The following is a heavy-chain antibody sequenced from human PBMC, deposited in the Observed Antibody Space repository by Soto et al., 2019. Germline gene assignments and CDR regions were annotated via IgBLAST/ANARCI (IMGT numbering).Heavy chain of an antibody. CDR3: ARDAGYCSSTSCRGGYYGMDV. CDR2: ISAYNGNT. CDR1: GYTFTSYG. Sequence: GASVKVSCKASGYTFTSYGISWVRQAPGQGLEWMGWISAYNGNTNYAQKLQGRVTMTKDTSTSTAYMELRSLRSDDTAVYYCARDAGYCSSTSCRGGYYGMDVWGQGTTVTVSS. D-gene: IGHD2-2*01. V-gene: IGHV1-18*01. J-gene: IGHJ6*02.